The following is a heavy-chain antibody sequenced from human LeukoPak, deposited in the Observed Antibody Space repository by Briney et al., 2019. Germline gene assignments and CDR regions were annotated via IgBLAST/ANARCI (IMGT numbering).Heavy chain of an antibody. J-gene: IGHJ5*02. CDR2: ISSSGSTI. CDR1: GFTLSDYY. CDR3: ARDLYSSSGSFFDP. Sequence: GGSLRLSCAASGFTLSDYYMSWIRQAPGKGLEWVSYISSSGSTIYYADSVKGRFTISRDNAKNSLHLQMNSLRAEDTAVYYCARDLYSSSGSFFDPWGQGTLVTVSS. D-gene: IGHD6-13*01. V-gene: IGHV3-11*01.